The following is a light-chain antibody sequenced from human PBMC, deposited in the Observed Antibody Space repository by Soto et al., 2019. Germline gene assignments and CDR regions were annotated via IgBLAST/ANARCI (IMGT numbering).Light chain of an antibody. CDR2: GAS. J-gene: IGKJ1*01. V-gene: IGKV3-20*01. CDR3: QQYGSSGT. Sequence: EIVFTHSPGTLSLSPGERATLSCRASQSVSNNYLAWYQQKPGQAPRLLIYGASNRATGIPDRFSGSGSGTDFTLTISRLETEDFAVYYCQQYGSSGTFGQGTKVDIK. CDR1: QSVSNNY.